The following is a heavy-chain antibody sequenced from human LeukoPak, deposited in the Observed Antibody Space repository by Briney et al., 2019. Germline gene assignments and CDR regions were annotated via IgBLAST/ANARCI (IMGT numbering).Heavy chain of an antibody. D-gene: IGHD6-13*01. CDR1: GGTFSSYA. Sequence: GASVKVSCKASGGTFSSYAISWVRQAPGQGLEWMGRIIPILGIANYAQKFQGRVTITADKSTSTAYMELSSLRSEDTAVYYRARWGGSSSPGSSPFDYWGQGTLVTVSS. CDR3: ARWGGSSSPGSSPFDY. CDR2: IIPILGIA. J-gene: IGHJ4*02. V-gene: IGHV1-69*04.